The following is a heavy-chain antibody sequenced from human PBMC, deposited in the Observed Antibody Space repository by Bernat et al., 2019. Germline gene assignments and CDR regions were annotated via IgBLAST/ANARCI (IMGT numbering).Heavy chain of an antibody. D-gene: IGHD2-2*02. CDR2: IRSKAYGGTT. CDR3: LADIPRPLSQIDY. Sequence: EVQLVESGGGLVQPGRSLRLSCTASGFTFGDYAMSWVRQAPGKGLEWVGFIRSKAYGGTTEDAASVKGRFTISREDSKNTLYLQMNSLKTEDTAVYYCLADIPRPLSQIDYWGQGTLVTVSS. J-gene: IGHJ4*02. CDR1: GFTFGDYA. V-gene: IGHV3-49*04.